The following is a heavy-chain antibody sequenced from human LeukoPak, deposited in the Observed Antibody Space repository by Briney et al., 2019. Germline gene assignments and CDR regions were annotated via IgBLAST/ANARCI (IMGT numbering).Heavy chain of an antibody. CDR1: RGSFSGYY. CDR3: ARGEDGDYYFQH. D-gene: IGHD4-17*01. V-gene: IGHV4-34*01. Sequence: PSETLSLTCAFYRGSFSGYYWSSIRQPPGKGLEWIGEINHSGSSNYNPSLKSRVTISVDTSKNQFSLKLSSVTAADTAVYYCARGEDGDYYFQHWGQGTLVTVSS. J-gene: IGHJ1*01. CDR2: INHSGSS.